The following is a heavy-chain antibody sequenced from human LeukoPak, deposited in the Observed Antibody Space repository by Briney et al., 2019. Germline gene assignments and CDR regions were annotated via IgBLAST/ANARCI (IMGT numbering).Heavy chain of an antibody. D-gene: IGHD1-26*01. CDR2: IYHSGST. V-gene: IGHV4-4*02. Sequence: SETLSLTCAVSGGSISSPNWWRWVRQPPGKGLEWIGEIYHSGSTNYNLSLKSRVTISVDKAKNQFSLKLNSVTAADTAVYYCARSASGSYAFDIWGQGTMVTVSS. CDR3: ARSASGSYAFDI. CDR1: GGSISSPNW. J-gene: IGHJ3*02.